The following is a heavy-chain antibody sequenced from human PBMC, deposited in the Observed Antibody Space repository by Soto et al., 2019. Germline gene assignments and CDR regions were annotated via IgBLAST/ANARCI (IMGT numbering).Heavy chain of an antibody. CDR1: GGSISSGDSY. CDR2: IYYRGAT. Sequence: QVQRQEWGPGLVKRSQTLSLTCIFSGGSISSGDSYWSGIRQHPGKGLEWIGYIYYRGATYYNPSLKSRVSISVDISKNQFSLRLSSVTAADTAVYYCARDYHVSGTWLGVDVWGQGTTVTVSS. CDR3: ARDYHVSGTWLGVDV. J-gene: IGHJ6*02. V-gene: IGHV4-31*03. D-gene: IGHD3-10*01.